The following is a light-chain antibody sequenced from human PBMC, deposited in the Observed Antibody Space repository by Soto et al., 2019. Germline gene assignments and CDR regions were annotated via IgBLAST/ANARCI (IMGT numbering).Light chain of an antibody. CDR3: QQYNTYPLT. V-gene: IGKV1-5*03. J-gene: IGKJ4*01. Sequence: DIQMTQSPSTLSASVGDRVTITCRASQSISNWLVWYQQKPGKAPNLLIYKASSLESGVPSRFSGSGSGTEFTLTISSLQTDDFATYYCQQYNTYPLTFGGGTKVEIK. CDR1: QSISNW. CDR2: KAS.